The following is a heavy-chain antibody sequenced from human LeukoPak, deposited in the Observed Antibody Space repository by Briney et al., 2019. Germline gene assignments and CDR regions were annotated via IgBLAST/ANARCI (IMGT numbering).Heavy chain of an antibody. D-gene: IGHD1-26*01. Sequence: ASVKVSCKASGYTFTGYYMHWVRQAPGQGLEWMGWIGTYSGNTKYAQEFQGRVTMTTDTSTSTGYMELRNLRSDDTAVYFCVREWDHTRMTFDIWGQGTMVTVSS. CDR2: IGTYSGNT. CDR1: GYTFTGYY. J-gene: IGHJ3*02. CDR3: VREWDHTRMTFDI. V-gene: IGHV1-18*04.